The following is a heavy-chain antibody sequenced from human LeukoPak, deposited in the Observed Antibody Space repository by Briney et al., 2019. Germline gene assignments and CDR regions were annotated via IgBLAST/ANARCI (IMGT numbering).Heavy chain of an antibody. Sequence: GSETVSRKASGYSFTGYYLHWLRQAPRQRLEWMGWINPNSGDTHYAQKFQGSVTMTRDTSNITAYMEPSRLRSDDTALYYCAIRIVSSAPGSWGQGTLVTVSS. CDR2: INPNSGDT. CDR3: AIRIVSSAPGS. D-gene: IGHD2-15*01. J-gene: IGHJ5*02. CDR1: GYSFTGYY. V-gene: IGHV1-2*02.